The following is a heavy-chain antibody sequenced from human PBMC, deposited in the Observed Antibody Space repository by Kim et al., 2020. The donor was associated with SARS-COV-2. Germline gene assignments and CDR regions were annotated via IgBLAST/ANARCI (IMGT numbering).Heavy chain of an antibody. CDR1: GGSMKNFF. CDR3: ARGSSWYRVVDFDY. CDR2: VSHSGSP. D-gene: IGHD6-13*01. V-gene: IGHV4-59*13. J-gene: IGHJ4*02. Sequence: SETLSLTCTVSGGSMKNFFWSWIRRPPGKGLEWLGSVSHSGSPNYNPSFESRVTISLDTSKNQIFLKLGSVIAADTAIYYCARGSSWYRVVDFDYGGPGTQATLS.